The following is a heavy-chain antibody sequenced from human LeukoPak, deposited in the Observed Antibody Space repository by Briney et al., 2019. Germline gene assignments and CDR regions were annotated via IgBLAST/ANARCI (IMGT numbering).Heavy chain of an antibody. CDR3: ARAAATFDSSGHYLEYFQY. J-gene: IGHJ1*01. V-gene: IGHV4-4*07. CDR2: FYSRGST. Sequence: SETLSLTCTVYGGSISSHYWSWIRQPAGKGLEWIGRFYSRGSTNYNPSLKSRVTISVDTSKNQFSLKLSSVAAADTAVYYCARAAATFDSSGHYLEYFQYWGQGTLVTVSS. D-gene: IGHD3-22*01. CDR1: GGSISSHY.